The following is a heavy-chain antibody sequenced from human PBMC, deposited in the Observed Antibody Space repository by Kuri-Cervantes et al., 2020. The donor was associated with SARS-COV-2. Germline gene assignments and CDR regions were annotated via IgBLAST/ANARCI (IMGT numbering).Heavy chain of an antibody. CDR3: ARVDDTAMVIAHGAFDI. CDR2: MNPNSGNT. Sequence: ASVKVSCKASGYTFTSYDINWVRQATGQGLEWMGWMNPNSGNTGYAQKFQGRVTITRNTSISTAYMELSSLRSEDTAVYYCARVDDTAMVIAHGAFDIWGQGTMVTVSS. V-gene: IGHV1-8*03. CDR1: GYTFTSYD. J-gene: IGHJ3*02. D-gene: IGHD5-18*01.